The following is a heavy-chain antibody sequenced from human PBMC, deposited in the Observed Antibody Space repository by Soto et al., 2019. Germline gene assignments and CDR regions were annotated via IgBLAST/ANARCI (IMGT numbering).Heavy chain of an antibody. CDR3: VRDPENDHGLLFDY. J-gene: IGHJ4*02. CDR1: GFTFSAYA. CDR2: VSSSGTRA. Sequence: GGSLRLSCAASGFTFSAYAMGWVRQAPGKEMEWVAVVSSSGTRAWYGDSVKGRFTISRDNSKNTLYLQMNSLRDEDTAVFYCVRDPENDHGLLFDYWGLGTLVTVSS. V-gene: IGHV3-23*01. D-gene: IGHD2-21*01.